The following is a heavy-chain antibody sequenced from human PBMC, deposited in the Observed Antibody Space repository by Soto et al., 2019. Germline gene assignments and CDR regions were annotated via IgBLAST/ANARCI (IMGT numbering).Heavy chain of an antibody. CDR2: INPSGGST. Sequence: ASVKVSCKASGYTFTSYYMHWVRQAPGQGLEWMGIINPSGGSTSYAQKFQGRVTMTRDTSTSTVYMELSSLRSEDTAVYYCARVGKSYYDILTGYYIEGSFDPWGQGTLVTVSS. V-gene: IGHV1-46*01. D-gene: IGHD3-9*01. CDR3: ARVGKSYYDILTGYYIEGSFDP. J-gene: IGHJ5*02. CDR1: GYTFTSYY.